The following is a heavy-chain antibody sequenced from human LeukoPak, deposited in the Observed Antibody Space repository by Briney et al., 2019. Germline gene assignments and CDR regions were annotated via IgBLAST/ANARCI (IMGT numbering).Heavy chain of an antibody. V-gene: IGHV1-24*01. CDR1: GYTLTELS. D-gene: IGHD3-22*01. CDR2: FDPEADET. J-gene: IGHJ3*02. Sequence: ASVKVSCKVFGYTLTELSMHWMRQAPGKGLEWMGGFDPEADETIYAQNFHGRVTVTEDTSTDTAYMELSSLKSEDTAVYYCSTAAEIYYYDTGGIWGQGTMVTVSS. CDR3: STAAEIYYYDTGGI.